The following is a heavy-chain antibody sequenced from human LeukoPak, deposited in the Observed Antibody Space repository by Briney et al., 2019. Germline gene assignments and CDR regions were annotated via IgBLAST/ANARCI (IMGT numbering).Heavy chain of an antibody. V-gene: IGHV1-2*02. J-gene: IGHJ4*02. Sequence: GASVKVSCKASGYTFTGYYIHWVRQAPGQGLEWMGWINPNSGGTNYAQKFQGRVTMTRDTSISTAYMELSRLRSDDTAVYYCAREGGGYSYGPFDYWGQGTLVTVSS. CDR1: GYTFTGYY. D-gene: IGHD5-18*01. CDR3: AREGGGYSYGPFDY. CDR2: INPNSGGT.